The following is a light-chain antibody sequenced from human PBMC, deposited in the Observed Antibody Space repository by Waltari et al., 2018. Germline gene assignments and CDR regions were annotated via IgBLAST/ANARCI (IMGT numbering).Light chain of an antibody. J-gene: IGKJ4*01. V-gene: IGKV3-11*01. Sequence: CRASQSVTNYLSWYQQKPGQAPRLLIYDTSNRATGIPARFSGSGFGTDFTLTISSLEPEDFAVYYCQQRRDWPLTFGGGTKVEIK. CDR1: QSVTNY. CDR2: DTS. CDR3: QQRRDWPLT.